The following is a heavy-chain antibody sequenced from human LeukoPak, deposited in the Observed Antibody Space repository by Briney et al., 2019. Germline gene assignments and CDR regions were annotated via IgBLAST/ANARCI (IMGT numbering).Heavy chain of an antibody. CDR3: VRLNTYDDFDY. D-gene: IGHD3-3*01. V-gene: IGHV4-59*11. CDR2: VHYSGRT. J-gene: IGHJ4*02. CDR1: RGSMNGHS. Sequence: SETLSLTCTVSRGSMNGHSWSWIRQPPATGLEWIGNVHYSGRTTYSPSLKSRVAISLDTSKNQFSPILSSVTAADSAMYYCVRLNTYDDFDYWGQGTLFTVPS.